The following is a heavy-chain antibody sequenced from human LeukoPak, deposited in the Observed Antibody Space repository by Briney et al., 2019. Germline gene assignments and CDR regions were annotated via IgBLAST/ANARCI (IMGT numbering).Heavy chain of an antibody. D-gene: IGHD3-22*01. CDR2: IWYDGSSK. V-gene: IGHV3-33*01. Sequence: GGSLRLSCTASGFIFSSYGMHWVRQAPGKGLEWVAVIWYDGSSKYYADSVKGRFTISRDDSKNTLYLQMNSLRAEDTAVYYCARVADSSGYSTDFWGQGTLVTVSS. J-gene: IGHJ4*02. CDR1: GFIFSSYG. CDR3: ARVADSSGYSTDF.